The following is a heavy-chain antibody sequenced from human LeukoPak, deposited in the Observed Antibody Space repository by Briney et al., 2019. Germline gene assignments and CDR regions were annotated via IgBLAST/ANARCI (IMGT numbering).Heavy chain of an antibody. V-gene: IGHV1-24*01. CDR1: GYTLTELS. J-gene: IGHJ4*02. CDR2: FDPEDGET. Sequence: GASVKVSFKVSGYTLTELSMHWVRQAPGKGLEWMGGFDPEDGETIYAQKFQGRVTITADESTSTAYMELSSLRSEDTAVYYCARISDDSSGYWGQGTLVTVSS. CDR3: ARISDDSSGY. D-gene: IGHD3-22*01.